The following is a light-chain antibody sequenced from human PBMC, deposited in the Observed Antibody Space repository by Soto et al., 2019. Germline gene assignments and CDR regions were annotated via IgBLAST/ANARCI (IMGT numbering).Light chain of an antibody. J-gene: IGLJ2*01. CDR1: SGHSSYA. V-gene: IGLV4-69*01. Sequence: QLVLTQSPSASASLGASVKLTCTLSSGHSSYAIAWHQQQPGRGPRFLIKVNSDGSHNKGDGIPDRFSGSSSGAERYLTVSSLQSEDEADYYYQTWGTGIRVFGGGTKVTVL. CDR3: QTWGTGIRV. CDR2: VNSDGSH.